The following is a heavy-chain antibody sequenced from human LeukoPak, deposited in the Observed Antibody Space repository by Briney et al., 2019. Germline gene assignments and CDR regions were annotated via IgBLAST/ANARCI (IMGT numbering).Heavy chain of an antibody. J-gene: IGHJ4*02. Sequence: GSLRLSCVASGITFSSYGMHWVRQAPGKGLGWVAFIRDDGSNKYYADSVKGRFTISRDNSKNTLYLQMNSLRAEDTAVYYCAKATYYYDSSGPEFDYWGQGTLVTVSS. V-gene: IGHV3-30*02. CDR3: AKATYYYDSSGPEFDY. D-gene: IGHD3-22*01. CDR2: IRDDGSNK. CDR1: GITFSSYG.